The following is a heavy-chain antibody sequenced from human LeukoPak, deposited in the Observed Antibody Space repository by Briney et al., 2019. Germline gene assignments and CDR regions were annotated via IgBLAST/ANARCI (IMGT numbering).Heavy chain of an antibody. Sequence: GESLKISCKGSGYSFTSYWIAWVRQMPGKGLEWTGIIYPGDSDTRYSPSFQGQVTISADKSISTAYLQWSSLKASDTAIYYCARPYYYDSIGYYYHFDYWGQGTLVTVSS. CDR1: GYSFTSYW. V-gene: IGHV5-51*01. CDR3: ARPYYYDSIGYYYHFDY. J-gene: IGHJ4*02. D-gene: IGHD3-22*01. CDR2: IYPGDSDT.